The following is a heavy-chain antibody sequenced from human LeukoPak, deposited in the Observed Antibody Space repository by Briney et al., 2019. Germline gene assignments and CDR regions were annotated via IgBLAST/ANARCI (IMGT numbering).Heavy chain of an antibody. D-gene: IGHD1-26*01. V-gene: IGHV6-1*01. J-gene: IGHJ4*02. CDR2: TYYRSKWYN. CDR3: ARGVGATHLVYYFDF. Sequence: SQTLSLTCAISGYSISTYNAAWNWIRQSPSRGLEWLGRTYYRSKWYNEYAVSVIGRVTINPDISNNQFSLQLSSVTPEDTAVYYCARGVGATHLVYYFDFWGQGTLVTVSS. CDR1: GYSISTYNAA.